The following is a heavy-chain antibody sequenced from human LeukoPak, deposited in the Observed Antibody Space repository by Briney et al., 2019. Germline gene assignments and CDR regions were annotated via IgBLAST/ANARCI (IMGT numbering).Heavy chain of an antibody. Sequence: KPSETLSLTCAVYGGSFSGYYWSWIRQPPGKGLEWIGEINHSGSTNYKPSLKSRVTISVDTSKNQFSLKLSSVTAADTAVYYCARATLVYYDSSGYYQTWGQGTLVTVSS. CDR1: GGSFSGYY. CDR2: INHSGST. D-gene: IGHD3-22*01. CDR3: ARATLVYYDSSGYYQT. V-gene: IGHV4-34*01. J-gene: IGHJ4*02.